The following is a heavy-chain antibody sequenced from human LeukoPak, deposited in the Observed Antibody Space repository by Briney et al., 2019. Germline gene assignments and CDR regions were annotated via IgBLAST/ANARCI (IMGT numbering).Heavy chain of an antibody. CDR3: ARDSPRLRQYYFDY. D-gene: IGHD4-17*01. J-gene: IGHJ4*02. CDR1: GAFISTRGYF. V-gene: IGHV4-39*07. CDR2: IYYSGST. Sequence: SETLSLTCTVSGAFISTRGYFWGWIRPPPGKGLEWIGSIYYSGSTYNNPSLKSRVTISVDTSKNQFSLKLSSVTAADTAVYYCARDSPRLRQYYFDYWGQGTLVTVSS.